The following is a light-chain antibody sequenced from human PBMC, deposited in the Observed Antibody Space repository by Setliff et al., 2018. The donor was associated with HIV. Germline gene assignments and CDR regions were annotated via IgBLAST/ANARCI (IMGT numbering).Light chain of an antibody. J-gene: IGLJ1*01. Sequence: QSVLAQPASVSGSPGQSITIPCTGTSSDVGRYDLVSWYQQHPGKAPKLIIYQATKRPSGVSNRFSGSKSGNTASLTISGLQAKDEADYYCCSNTGSNTYVFGTGTRSPS. CDR2: QAT. CDR1: SSDVGRYDL. V-gene: IGLV2-23*01. CDR3: CSNTGSNTYV.